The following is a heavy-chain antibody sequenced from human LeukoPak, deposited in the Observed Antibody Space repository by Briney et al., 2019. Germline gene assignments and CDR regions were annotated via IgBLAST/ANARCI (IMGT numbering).Heavy chain of an antibody. CDR1: GGSISSYY. CDR3: ARDRGGMDV. CDR2: IYYSGST. J-gene: IGHJ6*02. V-gene: IGHV4-59*01. Sequence: PSETLSLTCTVSGGSISSYYWSWIRQPPGKGLEWIGYIYYSGSTNYNPSLKSRVTISVDTSKNQFPLKLSSVTAADTAVYYCARDRGGMDVWGQGTTVTVSS.